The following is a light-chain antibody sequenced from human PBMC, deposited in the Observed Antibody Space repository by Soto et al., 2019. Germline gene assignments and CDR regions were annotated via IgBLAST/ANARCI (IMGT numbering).Light chain of an antibody. CDR1: QSISSW. V-gene: IGKV1-5*01. CDR2: DAS. J-gene: IGKJ1*01. CDR3: QQYNSYSRT. Sequence: DIQMTKSPSTLSSSVGDRVTITCRASQSISSWLAWYQQKPGKAPKLLIYDASSLESGVPSRFSGSGSGTEFTLTISSLQPDDFAAYYCQQYNSYSRTFVQGTKVEIK.